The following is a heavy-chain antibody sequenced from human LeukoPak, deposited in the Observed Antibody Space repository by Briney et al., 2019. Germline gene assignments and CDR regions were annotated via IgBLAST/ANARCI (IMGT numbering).Heavy chain of an antibody. V-gene: IGHV1-46*01. CDR1: GYTFTSYY. D-gene: IGHD6-19*01. Sequence: ASVKVSCKTSGYTFTSYYMHWVRQAPGQGLEWMGIINPSGGNTTYAQKFQGRVTMTRDTSTSTVYMELSSLRSEDTALYYCARVIGVTGRAFDYWGQGTLVTVSS. CDR3: ARVIGVTGRAFDY. J-gene: IGHJ4*02. CDR2: INPSGGNT.